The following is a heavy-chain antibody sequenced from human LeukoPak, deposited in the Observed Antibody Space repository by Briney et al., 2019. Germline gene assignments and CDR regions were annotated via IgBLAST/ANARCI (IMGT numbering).Heavy chain of an antibody. CDR1: GFIVSSYA. D-gene: IGHD5-18*01. CDR2: ISSAGTNQ. J-gene: IGHJ4*02. Sequence: GGSLRLSCAASGFIVSSYAMHWVRQAPDKGLEWVAVISSAGTNQYYVDSVKGRFTISRDNSKNTLYLQMNSLRAEDTAVYYCANGMGAAMAPDYWGQGTLVTVSS. CDR3: ANGMGAAMAPDY. V-gene: IGHV3-30*18.